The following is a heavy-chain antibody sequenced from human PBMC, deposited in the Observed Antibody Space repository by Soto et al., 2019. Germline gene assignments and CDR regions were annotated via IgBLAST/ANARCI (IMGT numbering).Heavy chain of an antibody. V-gene: IGHV4-59*01. D-gene: IGHD4-17*01. CDR3: ARRDDFGDNYDY. CDR2: IYYSATP. Sequence: SEILSLTLTVSGGSISAYYWTWILQPPGKGLEWIGNIYYSATPNYNPSLKSRLTISLDKSKSQFSLKLTSVTAADTAVYYCARRDDFGDNYDYWGQGTMLAVPS. CDR1: GGSISAYY. J-gene: IGHJ4*01.